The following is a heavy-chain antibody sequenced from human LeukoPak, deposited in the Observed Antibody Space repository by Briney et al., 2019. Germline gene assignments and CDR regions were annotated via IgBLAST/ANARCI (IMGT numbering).Heavy chain of an antibody. Sequence: SETLSLTCTVSGGSISSGGYYWSWIRRHPGKGLEWIGHIYYSGSTNYNPSLKSRVTISVDTSKNQFSLKLSSVTAADTAVYYCARENRRQVRISITGTRLGFDPWGQGTLVTVSS. J-gene: IGHJ5*02. D-gene: IGHD1-20*01. CDR1: GGSISSGGYY. CDR3: ARENRRQVRISITGTRLGFDP. CDR2: IYYSGST. V-gene: IGHV4-61*08.